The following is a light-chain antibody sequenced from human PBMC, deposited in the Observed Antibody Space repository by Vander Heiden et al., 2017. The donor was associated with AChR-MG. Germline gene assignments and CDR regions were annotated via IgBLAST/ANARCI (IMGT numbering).Light chain of an antibody. V-gene: IGLV2-23*02. Sequence: QSALTQPASVSGSPGQSLTFPFTGTRNDVGSNLVPWFNQHPAKDPKLMISALFKRPSGTSNRLSGSKSGNTASLTISGLQAEDEAQYYCCSYAGSSTYVFGTGTKVTVL. CDR2: ALF. J-gene: IGLJ1*01. CDR3: CSYAGSSTYV. CDR1: RNDVGSNL.